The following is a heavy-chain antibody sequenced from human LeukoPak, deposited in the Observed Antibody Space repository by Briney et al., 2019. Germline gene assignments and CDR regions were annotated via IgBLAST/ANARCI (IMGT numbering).Heavy chain of an antibody. V-gene: IGHV4-39*07. D-gene: IGHD3-9*01. Sequence: PSETLSLTCTVSGGSISSSSYYWGWIRQPPGKGLEWIGSIYYSGSTYYNPSLKSRVTMSVDTSKNQFSLKLSSVTAADTAVYYCARQVDTYFDYWGQGTLVTVSS. CDR1: GGSISSSSYY. CDR3: ARQVDTYFDY. J-gene: IGHJ4*02. CDR2: IYYSGST.